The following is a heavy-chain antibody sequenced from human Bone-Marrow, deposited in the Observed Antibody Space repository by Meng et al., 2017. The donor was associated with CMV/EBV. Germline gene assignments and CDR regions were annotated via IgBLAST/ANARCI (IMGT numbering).Heavy chain of an antibody. V-gene: IGHV3-11*04. D-gene: IGHD1-1*01. J-gene: IGHJ5*02. CDR2: ISSSGSTI. CDR1: GFTFSDYY. CDR3: ARDLSPGYDEENWFAP. Sequence: GESLKISCAASGFTFSDYYMSWIRQAPGKGLEWVSYISSSGSTIYYADSVKGRFTISRDNAKNSLYLQMNSLRAEDTAVYYCARDLSPGYDEENWFAPWGQGPRVTCSS.